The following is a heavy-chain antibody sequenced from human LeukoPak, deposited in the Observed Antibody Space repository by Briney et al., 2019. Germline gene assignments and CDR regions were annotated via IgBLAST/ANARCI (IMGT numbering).Heavy chain of an antibody. V-gene: IGHV3-21*01. D-gene: IGHD5-18*01. J-gene: IGHJ4*02. Sequence: GGSLRLSCAGSGFTFSSYSMNWVRQAPGKGLEWVSSISSSSSYIYYADSVKGRFTISRDNAKNSLYLQMNSLRAEDTAVYYCARDRGYSYGYGYDYWGQGTLVTVSS. CDR2: ISSSSSYI. CDR1: GFTFSSYS. CDR3: ARDRGYSYGYGYDY.